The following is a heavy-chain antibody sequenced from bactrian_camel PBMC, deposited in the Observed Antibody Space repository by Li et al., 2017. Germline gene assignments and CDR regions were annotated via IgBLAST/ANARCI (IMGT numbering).Heavy chain of an antibody. CDR1: GYTYSTYC. D-gene: IGHD5*01. J-gene: IGHJ4*01. CDR3: ATAQGYIDPWFPAFEFAY. V-gene: IGHV3S53*01. CDR2: VSRDGKT. Sequence: VQLVESGGGSVQTGGSLRLSCAASGYTYSTYCMGWFRQAPGKEREGVAGVSRDGKTTYADSVNGRFTISIDNAKNTLYLQMNSLKPEDTAMYYCATAQGYIDPWFPAFEFAYWGKGTQVTVS.